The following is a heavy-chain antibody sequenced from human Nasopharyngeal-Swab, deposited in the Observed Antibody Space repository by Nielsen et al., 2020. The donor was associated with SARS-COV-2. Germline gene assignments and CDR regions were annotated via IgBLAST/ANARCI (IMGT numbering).Heavy chain of an antibody. CDR1: GFTFSSYG. J-gene: IGHJ5*02. D-gene: IGHD2-8*01. Sequence: GGSLRLSCAASGFTFSSYGMHWVRQAPGKGLEWVAVISYDGSNKYYADSVKGRFTISRDNSKNTLYLQMNSLRAEDTAVYYCARAHPRSCTDGVCFRSQVYNWFDPWGQGTLVTVSS. CDR2: ISYDGSNK. V-gene: IGHV3-30*03. CDR3: ARAHPRSCTDGVCFRSQVYNWFDP.